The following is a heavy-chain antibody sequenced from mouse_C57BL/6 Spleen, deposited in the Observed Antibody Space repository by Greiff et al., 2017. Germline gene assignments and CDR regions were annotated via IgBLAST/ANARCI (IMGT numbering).Heavy chain of an antibody. CDR3: ARGDGYYVYYAMDY. Sequence: EVQLQQSGPELVKPGASVKISCKASGYTFTDYYMNWVKQSHGKSLEWIGDINPNNGGTSYNQKFKGKATLTVDKSSSTAYMELRSLTSEDSAVXYCARGDGYYVYYAMDYWGQGTSVTVSS. D-gene: IGHD2-3*01. CDR2: INPNNGGT. J-gene: IGHJ4*01. V-gene: IGHV1-26*01. CDR1: GYTFTDYY.